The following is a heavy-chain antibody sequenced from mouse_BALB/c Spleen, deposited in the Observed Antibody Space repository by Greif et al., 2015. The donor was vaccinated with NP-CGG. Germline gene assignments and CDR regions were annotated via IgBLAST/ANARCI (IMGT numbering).Heavy chain of an antibody. CDR1: GFNIKDTY. J-gene: IGHJ3*01. V-gene: IGHV14-3*02. CDR3: ARDDGFAY. Sequence: VQLQQPGAELVKPGASVKLSCTASGFNIKDTYMHWVKQRPEQGLEWIGRIDPANGNTKYDPKFQGKATITADTSSNTAYLQLSSLTSGDTAVYYCARDDGFAYWGQGTLVSVSA. CDR2: IDPANGNT.